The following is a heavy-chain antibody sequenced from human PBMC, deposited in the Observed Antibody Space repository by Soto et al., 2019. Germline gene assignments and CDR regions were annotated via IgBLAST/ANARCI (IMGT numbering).Heavy chain of an antibody. J-gene: IGHJ4*02. CDR1: GGSISSSSYY. V-gene: IGHV4-39*01. CDR3: ARGIVATL. Sequence: SETLSLTCTVSGGSISSSSYYWGWIRQPPGKGLEWIGSIYYSGSTYYNPSLKSRVTISVDTSKNQFSLKLSSVTAADTAVYYCARGIVATLWGQGTPVTVSS. D-gene: IGHD5-12*01. CDR2: IYYSGST.